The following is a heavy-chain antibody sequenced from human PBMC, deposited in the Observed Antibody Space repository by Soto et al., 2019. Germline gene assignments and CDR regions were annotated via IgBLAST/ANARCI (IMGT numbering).Heavy chain of an antibody. CDR3: ARSQGGSSSLDIYYYFYYGMDV. V-gene: IGHV1-69*06. Sequence: QVQLVQSGAEVKKPGSSVKVSCKAPGGTFSSYAISWVRRAPGQGLEWMGGIIPIFGTAKYAKKFQGRVTITADKSTSTGSMELSSLKSEDTAVYYCARSQGGSSSLDIYYYFYYGMDVWGQGTTITISS. CDR1: GGTFSSYA. J-gene: IGHJ6*02. D-gene: IGHD2-15*01. CDR2: IIPIFGTA.